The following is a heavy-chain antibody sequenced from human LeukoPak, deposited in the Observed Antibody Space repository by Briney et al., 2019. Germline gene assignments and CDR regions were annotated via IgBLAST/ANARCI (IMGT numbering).Heavy chain of an antibody. V-gene: IGHV3-7*01. Sequence: TGGSLRLSCAVSGLTFSSYSMSWVRQAPGKGLEWVANIHKDGSEKNYVDSVKGRFTISRDIAKNSLYLQMDRLRAEDTAVYYCARDCHYYESNTYYDAFDIWGQGTKVTVSS. CDR2: IHKDGSEK. CDR1: GLTFSSYS. CDR3: ARDCHYYESNTYYDAFDI. J-gene: IGHJ3*02. D-gene: IGHD3-22*01.